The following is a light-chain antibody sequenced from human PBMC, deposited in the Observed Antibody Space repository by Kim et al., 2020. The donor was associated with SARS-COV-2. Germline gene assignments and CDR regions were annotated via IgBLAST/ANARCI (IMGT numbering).Light chain of an antibody. Sequence: SYELTQPPSVSVAPGKTARITCGGNNIGSKSVHWYQQKPGQAPVLVIYYDSDRPSGIPERFSGSNSGNTATLPISRVHAGDEADYYCPVWASISVVFGGG. V-gene: IGLV3-21*04. J-gene: IGLJ2*01. CDR2: YDS. CDR1: NIGSKS. CDR3: PVWASISVV.